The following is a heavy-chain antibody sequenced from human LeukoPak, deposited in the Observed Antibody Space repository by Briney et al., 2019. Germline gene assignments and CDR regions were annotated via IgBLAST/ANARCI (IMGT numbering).Heavy chain of an antibody. J-gene: IGHJ4*02. CDR3: AKGYSYSFDY. CDR2: IRYDGSNK. CDR1: GFTFSGSA. D-gene: IGHD2-21*01. V-gene: IGHV3-30*02. Sequence: GGSLRLSCAASGFTFSGSAMHWVRQDLGRGLEWVAFIRYDGSNKFFADSVKGRFTISRDNSKNTLFLQMSSLRPEDTAVYYCAKGYSYSFDYWGQGTLVAVSS.